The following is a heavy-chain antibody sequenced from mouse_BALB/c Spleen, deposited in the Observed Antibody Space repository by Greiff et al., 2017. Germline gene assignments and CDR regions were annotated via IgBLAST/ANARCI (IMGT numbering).Heavy chain of an antibody. CDR2: ISDGGSYT. CDR1: GFTFSDYY. D-gene: IGHD2-12*01. Sequence: EVKLVESGGGLVKPGGSLKLSCAASGFTFSDYYMYWVRQTPEKRLEWVATISDGGSYTYYPDSVKGRFTISRDNAKNNLYLQMSSLKSEDTAMYYCAREDDGAYWGQGTLVTVSA. J-gene: IGHJ3*01. V-gene: IGHV5-4*02. CDR3: AREDDGAY.